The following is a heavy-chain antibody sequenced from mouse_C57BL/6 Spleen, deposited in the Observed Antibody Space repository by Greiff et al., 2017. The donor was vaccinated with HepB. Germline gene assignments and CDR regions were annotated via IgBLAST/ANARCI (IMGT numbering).Heavy chain of an antibody. Sequence: EVHLVESGGGLVKPGGSLKLSCAASGFTFSSYAMSWVRQTPEKRLEWVATISDGGSYTYYPDNVKGRFTISRDNAKNNLYLQMSHLKSEDTAMYYCARDQEYYGSSLYYFDYWGQGTTLTVSS. J-gene: IGHJ2*01. CDR2: ISDGGSYT. CDR3: ARDQEYYGSSLYYFDY. D-gene: IGHD1-1*01. V-gene: IGHV5-4*01. CDR1: GFTFSSYA.